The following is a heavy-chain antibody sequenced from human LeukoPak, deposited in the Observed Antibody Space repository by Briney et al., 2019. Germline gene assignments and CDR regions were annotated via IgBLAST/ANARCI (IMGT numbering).Heavy chain of an antibody. D-gene: IGHD3-9*01. CDR3: AIDILTGNALGH. V-gene: IGHV1-18*04. CDR1: GYAFDSYG. Sequence: VASVKVSCKASGYAFDSYGLTWVRQAPGQGPEWMGWISTYNGNTIYAQKFQGRVSMTTDTSTKTAYMEVRSLRSDDTAVYFCAIDILTGNALGHWGQGTQVTVSS. CDR2: ISTYNGNT. J-gene: IGHJ4*02.